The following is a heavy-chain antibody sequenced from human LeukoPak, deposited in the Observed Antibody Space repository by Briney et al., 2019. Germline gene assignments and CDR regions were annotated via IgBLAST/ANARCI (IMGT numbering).Heavy chain of an antibody. CDR1: VGSFSGYY. V-gene: IGHV4-34*01. CDR3: ARGSGYDAHYDY. J-gene: IGHJ4*02. D-gene: IGHD5-12*01. Sequence: SETLSLTCAVYVGSFSGYYWSWIRQPPGKGLEWIGEINHSGSTNYNPSLKSRVTISVDTSKNQFSLKLSSVTAADTAVYYCARGSGYDAHYDYWGQGTLVTVSS. CDR2: INHSGST.